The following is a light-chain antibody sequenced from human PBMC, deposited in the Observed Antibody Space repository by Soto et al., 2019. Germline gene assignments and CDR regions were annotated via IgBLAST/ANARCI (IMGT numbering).Light chain of an antibody. Sequence: EIVLTQSPDTLSLSPGARATLSCRASQSVSSSYLAWYQQRPGQAPRLLIYGASSRATGIPDRFSGSGSGTDFSLTISRLEPEDFAVYYCQQYGVSPRTFGQGTKVDIK. V-gene: IGKV3-20*01. CDR1: QSVSSSY. CDR3: QQYGVSPRT. CDR2: GAS. J-gene: IGKJ1*01.